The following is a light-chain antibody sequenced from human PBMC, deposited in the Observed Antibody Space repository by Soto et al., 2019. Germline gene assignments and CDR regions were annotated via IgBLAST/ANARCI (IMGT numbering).Light chain of an antibody. Sequence: QSVLTQPPSVSGDPGQRVTISCTGSSSNIGAGYDVHWYQQLPGTAPKLLIYGNNNRPSGVPDRFSGSKSGTSASLAITGLQADDEADYYCQSYDSSLSGFVVFGGGTKLTVL. CDR2: GNN. J-gene: IGLJ2*01. CDR3: QSYDSSLSGFVV. CDR1: SSNIGAGYD. V-gene: IGLV1-40*01.